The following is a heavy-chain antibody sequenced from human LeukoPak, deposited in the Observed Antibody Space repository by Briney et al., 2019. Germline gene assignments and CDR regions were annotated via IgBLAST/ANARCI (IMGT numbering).Heavy chain of an antibody. CDR2: MNPNSGNT. Sequence: ASVKVSCKASGGTFSSYAISWVRQATGQGLEWMGWMNPNSGNTGYAQKFQGRVTMTRNTSISTAYMELSSLRSEDTAVYYCARVQGGVIGDYRAGLWGQGTLVTVSS. V-gene: IGHV1-8*02. CDR3: ARVQGGVIGDYRAGL. CDR1: GGTFSSYA. J-gene: IGHJ4*02. D-gene: IGHD4-17*01.